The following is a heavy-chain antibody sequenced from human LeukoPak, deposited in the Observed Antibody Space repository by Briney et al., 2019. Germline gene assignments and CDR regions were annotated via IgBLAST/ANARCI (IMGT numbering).Heavy chain of an antibody. CDR3: ARTTVTSYFYYYMDV. D-gene: IGHD4-17*01. CDR1: GFTFSSYT. CDR2: ISSSSTYI. Sequence: PGGSLRLSCAASGFTFSSYTMSWVRQAPGKGLEWVSSISSSSTYIYYADSVKGRFTISRDNAKNSLYLQMNSLRAEDTAVYYCARTTVTSYFYYYMDVWGKGTTVTVSS. V-gene: IGHV3-21*01. J-gene: IGHJ6*03.